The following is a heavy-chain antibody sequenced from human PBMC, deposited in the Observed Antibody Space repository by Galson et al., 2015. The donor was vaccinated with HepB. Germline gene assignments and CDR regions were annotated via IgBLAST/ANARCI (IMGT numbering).Heavy chain of an antibody. Sequence: TLSLTCAVSGGSISSGGYSWSWIRQPPGKGLEWIGYIYHSGSTYYNPSLKSRVTISVDRSKNQFSLKLSSVTAADTAVYYCARALVQLGAFDIWGQGTMVTVSS. CDR3: ARALVQLGAFDI. CDR1: GGSISSGGYS. CDR2: IYHSGST. J-gene: IGHJ3*02. D-gene: IGHD1-1*01. V-gene: IGHV4-30-2*01.